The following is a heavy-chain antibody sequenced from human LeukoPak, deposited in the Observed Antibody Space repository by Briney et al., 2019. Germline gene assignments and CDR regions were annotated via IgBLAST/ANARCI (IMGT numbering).Heavy chain of an antibody. D-gene: IGHD2-21*02. CDR1: GGTFSSYA. V-gene: IGHV1-69*04. CDR2: IIPILGIA. J-gene: IGHJ6*02. Sequence: SVKVSCKASGGTFSSYATSWVRQAPGQGLEWMGRIIPILGIANYAQKFQGRVTISADKSTSTAYMELSSLRSEDTAVYYCARVHTDCGGDCYLYYYYGMDVWGQGTTVTVSS. CDR3: ARVHTDCGGDCYLYYYYGMDV.